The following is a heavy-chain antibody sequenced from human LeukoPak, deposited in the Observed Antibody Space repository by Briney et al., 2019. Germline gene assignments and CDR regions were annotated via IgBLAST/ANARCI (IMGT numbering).Heavy chain of an antibody. CDR1: GFTFSSYW. V-gene: IGHV3-74*01. CDR2: INSDGSST. D-gene: IGHD5-18*01. J-gene: IGHJ5*02. CDR3: ARGTWIQLWLPFDP. Sequence: GGSLRLSCAASGFTFSSYWMHWVRQAPGKGLVWVSRINSDGSSTSYADSVKGRFTISRDNAKNTLHLQMNSLRAEDTAVYYCARGTWIQLWLPFDPWGQGTLVTVSS.